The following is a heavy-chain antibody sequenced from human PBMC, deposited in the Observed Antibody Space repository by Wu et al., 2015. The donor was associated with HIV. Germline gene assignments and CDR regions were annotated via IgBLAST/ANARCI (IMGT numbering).Heavy chain of an antibody. V-gene: IGHV1-69*12. Sequence: QVQLVQSGAEVKKPGSSVKVSCKASGGTFSSYAISWVRQAPGQGLEWMGGIIPIFGTANYAQKFQGRVTITADESTSTAYMELSSLRSEDTAVYYCARLTYYYGSGSPYYYYMDVWGKGTTVTVSS. CDR2: IIPIFGTA. J-gene: IGHJ6*03. D-gene: IGHD3-10*01. CDR1: GGTFSSYA. CDR3: ARLTYYYGSGSPYYYYMDV.